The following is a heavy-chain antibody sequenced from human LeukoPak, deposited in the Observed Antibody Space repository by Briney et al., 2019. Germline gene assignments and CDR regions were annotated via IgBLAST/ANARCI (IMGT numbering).Heavy chain of an antibody. CDR1: GFTFTSYA. Sequence: PGGSLRLSCAASGFTFTSYAMNWVRQAPGAGLEWVASISGAGTLIYYADSVKGRFTISRDNAKNSLYLQMNSLRAEDTAVYYCARDFSDGGNSMVAFDIWGQGTMVTVSS. CDR2: ISGAGTLI. J-gene: IGHJ3*02. CDR3: ARDFSDGGNSMVAFDI. D-gene: IGHD4-23*01. V-gene: IGHV3-21*01.